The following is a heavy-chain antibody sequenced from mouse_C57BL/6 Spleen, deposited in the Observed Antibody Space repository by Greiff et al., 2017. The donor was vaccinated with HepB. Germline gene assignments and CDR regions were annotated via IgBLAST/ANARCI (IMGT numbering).Heavy chain of an antibody. V-gene: IGHV1-39*01. D-gene: IGHD2-5*01. CDR2: INPNYGTT. Sequence: LQESGPELVKPGASVKISCKASGYSFTDYNMNWVKQSNGKSLEWIGVINPNYGTTSYNQKFKGKATLTVDQSSSTAYMQLNSLTSEDSAVYYCARRGKDEGRDYSNLWFAYWGQGTLVTVSA. CDR3: ARRGKDEGRDYSNLWFAY. J-gene: IGHJ3*01. CDR1: GYSFTDYN.